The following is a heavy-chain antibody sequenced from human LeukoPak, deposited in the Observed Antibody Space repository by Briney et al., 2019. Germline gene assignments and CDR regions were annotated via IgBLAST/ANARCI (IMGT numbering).Heavy chain of an antibody. D-gene: IGHD2-21*01. Sequence: PSETLSLTCAVYGGSFSGYYWSWIRHPPGKGLEWIGEINHSGSTNYNPSLKSRVTISVDTSKNQFSLKLSSVTAADTAVYYCARGPIWDYWGQGTLVTVSS. CDR1: GGSFSGYY. CDR3: ARGPIWDY. V-gene: IGHV4-34*01. J-gene: IGHJ4*02. CDR2: INHSGST.